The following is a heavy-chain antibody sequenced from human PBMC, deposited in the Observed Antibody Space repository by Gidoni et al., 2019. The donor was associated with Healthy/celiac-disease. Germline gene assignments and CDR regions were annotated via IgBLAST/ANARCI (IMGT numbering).Heavy chain of an antibody. CDR3: AREKWSGSYQHDAFDI. Sequence: QVQLVQSGAEVKKPGASVKVSCKASGYTFTGYYMHWVRQAPGQGLEWMGWINPNSGGTNYAQKFQGRVTMTRDTSISTAYMELSRLRSDDTAVYYCAREKWSGSYQHDAFDIWGQGTMVTVSS. J-gene: IGHJ3*02. V-gene: IGHV1-2*02. CDR1: GYTFTGYY. CDR2: INPNSGGT. D-gene: IGHD1-26*01.